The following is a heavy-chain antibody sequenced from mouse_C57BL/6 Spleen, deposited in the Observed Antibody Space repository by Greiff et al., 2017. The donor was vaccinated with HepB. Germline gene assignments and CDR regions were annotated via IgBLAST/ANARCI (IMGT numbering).Heavy chain of an antibody. CDR2: IDPSDSYT. CDR3: ANRYFDG. CDR1: GYTFTSYW. V-gene: IGHV1-50*01. J-gene: IGHJ1*03. Sequence: QVQLQQPGAELVKPGASVKLSCKASGYTFTSYWMQWVKQRPGQGLEWIGEIDPSDSYTNYNQKFKGKATLTVDTSSSTAYMQLSSLTSEDSAVYYCANRYFDGWGTGTTVNVPS.